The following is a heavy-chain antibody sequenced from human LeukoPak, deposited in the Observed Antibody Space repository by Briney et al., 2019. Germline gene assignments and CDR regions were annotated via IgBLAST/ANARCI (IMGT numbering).Heavy chain of an antibody. V-gene: IGHV1-2*02. CDR2: VNPNSGGT. CDR3: ARGVDSGSYYVY. J-gene: IGHJ4*02. CDR1: GYTFTGYY. Sequence: ASVKVSCKASGYTFTGYYMHWVRQAPGQGLGWMGWVNPNSGGTNYAQKFQGRVTMTRDTSISTVYMELSRLRSDDTAMYYCARGVDSGSYYVYWGQGSLVTVSS. D-gene: IGHD1-26*01.